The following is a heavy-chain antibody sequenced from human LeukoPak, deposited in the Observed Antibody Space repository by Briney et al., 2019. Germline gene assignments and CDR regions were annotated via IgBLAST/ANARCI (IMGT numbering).Heavy chain of an antibody. CDR1: GGTFSSYA. V-gene: IGHV1-69*13. Sequence: SVKVSCKASGGTFSSYAISWVRQAPGQGLEWMGGIIPIFGTANYAQKFQGRVTITADESTSTAYMELSSLRSEDTAVYYCARGERPALQKQDYYYYYMDVWGKGTTVTISS. CDR2: IIPIFGTA. D-gene: IGHD5-24*01. J-gene: IGHJ6*03. CDR3: ARGERPALQKQDYYYYYMDV.